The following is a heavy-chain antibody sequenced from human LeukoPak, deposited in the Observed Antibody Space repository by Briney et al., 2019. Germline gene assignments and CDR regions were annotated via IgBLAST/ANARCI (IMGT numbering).Heavy chain of an antibody. Sequence: GGSLRLSCSASGFTFSSYAMHWVRQAPGKGLEYVSAISSNGGSTYYADSVKGKFTISRDNSKNTLYLQMSSLRAEDTAVYYCVKDSGWRAPTLDYWGQGTLVTVSS. D-gene: IGHD6-19*01. CDR2: ISSNGGST. CDR1: GFTFSSYA. CDR3: VKDSGWRAPTLDY. V-gene: IGHV3-64D*06. J-gene: IGHJ4*02.